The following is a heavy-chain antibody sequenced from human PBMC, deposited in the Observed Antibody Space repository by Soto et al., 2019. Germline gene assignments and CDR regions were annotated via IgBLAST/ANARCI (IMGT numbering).Heavy chain of an antibody. Sequence: PGGSLRLSCAASGFPVSSNYMTWVRQAPGRGLEWVSLVYNGGATHYAASVKGRFTISTHSSQSTLFLQMNSLRTEDTATYYCVRGRYGSEIHWGQGTKVTVSS. J-gene: IGHJ4*02. CDR1: GFPVSSNY. D-gene: IGHD3-10*01. CDR2: VYNGGAT. V-gene: IGHV3-53*04. CDR3: VRGRYGSEIH.